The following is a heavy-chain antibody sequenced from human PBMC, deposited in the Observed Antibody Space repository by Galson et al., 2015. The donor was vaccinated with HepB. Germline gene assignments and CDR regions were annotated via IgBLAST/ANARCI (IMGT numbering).Heavy chain of an antibody. CDR2: ISSSSNYI. Sequence: SLRLSCAASGFTFSSYSMNWVRQAPGKGLEWVSFISSSSNYIRYADSGKGRFTISRDNAKNSLYLQMNSLRAEDTATYYCVTLRGGYQFPGPFDMWGQGAMVIVAS. CDR1: GFTFSSYS. D-gene: IGHD2-2*01. CDR3: VTLRGGYQFPGPFDM. J-gene: IGHJ3*02. V-gene: IGHV3-21*01.